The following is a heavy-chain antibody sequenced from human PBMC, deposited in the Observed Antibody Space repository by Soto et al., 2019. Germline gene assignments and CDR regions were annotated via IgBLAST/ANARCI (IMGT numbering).Heavy chain of an antibody. CDR3: ARHQMQWLAVPYYFDY. CDR2: IYYSGST. J-gene: IGHJ4*02. V-gene: IGHV4-39*01. Sequence: QLQLQESGPGLVKPSETLSLTCTVSGGSISSSSYYWGWIRQPPGKGLEWIGSIYYSGSTYYNPSLKSRVTISVDTSKNPFSLKLSSVTAADTAVYYCARHQMQWLAVPYYFDYWGQGTLVTVSS. CDR1: GGSISSSSYY. D-gene: IGHD6-19*01.